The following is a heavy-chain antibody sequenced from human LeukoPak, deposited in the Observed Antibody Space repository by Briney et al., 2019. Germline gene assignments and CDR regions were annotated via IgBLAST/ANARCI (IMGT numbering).Heavy chain of an antibody. D-gene: IGHD3-10*01. CDR2: ISSSGSTI. J-gene: IGHJ3*02. V-gene: IGHV3-48*03. CDR1: GFTFSSYE. CDR3: ARPNYNGSGIGGDAFDI. Sequence: GGSLRLSCAASGFTFSSYEMNWVRQAPGKGLEWVSYISSSGSTIYYADSVKGRFTISRDNAKNSLYLQMNSLRAEDTAVYYCARPNYNGSGIGGDAFDIWGQGTMVTVSS.